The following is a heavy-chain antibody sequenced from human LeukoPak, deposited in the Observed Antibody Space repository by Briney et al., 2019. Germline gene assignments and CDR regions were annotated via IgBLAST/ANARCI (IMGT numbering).Heavy chain of an antibody. J-gene: IGHJ4*02. Sequence: PGGSLRLSCAASGFTLTSYWMSWVRQAPGKGLEWVAYINQDGREKYYVDSVKGRLTISRDNAKNPLYLQMNSVRAEDTAVYSCARGRGWLDYWGQRILVTVSS. V-gene: IGHV3-7*01. CDR1: GFTLTSYW. CDR2: INQDGREK. D-gene: IGHD6-19*01. CDR3: ARGRGWLDY.